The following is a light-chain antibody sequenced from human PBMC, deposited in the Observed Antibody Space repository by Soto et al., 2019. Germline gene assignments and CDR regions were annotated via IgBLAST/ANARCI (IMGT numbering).Light chain of an antibody. Sequence: QSALTQPASVSGSPGQSSTISCTGTSSDVGGYNYVSWYQQHPGKAPKLMIYDVSNRPSGVSNRFSGSKSGNTASLTISGLQAEDEADYYCSPYTSSSTPYVFGTGTKLTVL. CDR3: SPYTSSSTPYV. V-gene: IGLV2-14*01. CDR1: SSDVGGYNY. J-gene: IGLJ1*01. CDR2: DVS.